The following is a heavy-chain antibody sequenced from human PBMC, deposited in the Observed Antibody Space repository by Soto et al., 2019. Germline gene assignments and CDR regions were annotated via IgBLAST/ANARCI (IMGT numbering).Heavy chain of an antibody. CDR2: IYHSGST. CDR1: GGSISSSNW. CDR3: ARVVGGYYYGMDV. D-gene: IGHD2-2*01. Sequence: QVQLQESGPGLVKPSGTLSLTCGVSGGSISSSNWWSWVRQPPGKGLEWIGEIYHSGSTNYNPSLKSRVTLSVDKSKSQFSLKLSSVPAADTAVCYCARVVGGYYYGMDVWGQGTTVTVSS. J-gene: IGHJ6*02. V-gene: IGHV4-4*02.